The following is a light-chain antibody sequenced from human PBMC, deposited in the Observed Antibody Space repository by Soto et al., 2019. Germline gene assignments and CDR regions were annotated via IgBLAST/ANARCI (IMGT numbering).Light chain of an antibody. CDR2: GAS. J-gene: IGKJ4*01. CDR3: QQYGNLPPT. Sequence: EIVLTQSPGTLSLSPGERATLSCRASQTVTNTYLAWYQQKSGQAPKFLIYGASNRATGIPDRFSGSGSGTDFTLTISRLEPEDFAVYYCQQYGNLPPTFGGGTKVEI. CDR1: QTVTNTY. V-gene: IGKV3-20*01.